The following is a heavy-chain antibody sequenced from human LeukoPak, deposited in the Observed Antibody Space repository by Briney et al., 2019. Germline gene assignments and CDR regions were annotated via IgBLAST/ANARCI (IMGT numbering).Heavy chain of an antibody. J-gene: IGHJ5*02. CDR2: ITSGSDNI. V-gene: IGHV3-21*01. CDR3: ARGYCGGCSGDLDNWFDP. D-gene: IGHD2-15*01. CDR1: GFTFNNYR. Sequence: SGGSLRLSCAASGFTFNNYRMIWVRQAPGKGLEWVSSITSGSDNIHYADSVKGRFTISRDNAKNSLYLQMNSLRAEDTAVYFCARGYCGGCSGDLDNWFDPWGQGTLVTVSS.